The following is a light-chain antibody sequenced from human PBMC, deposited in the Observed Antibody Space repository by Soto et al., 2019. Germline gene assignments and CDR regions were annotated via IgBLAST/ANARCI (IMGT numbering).Light chain of an antibody. CDR3: QSYDSSLSGYV. Sequence: QSVLTQPPSVSGAPGQRVTIPCTGSSSNIGARYDVYWYQQLPGTAPKLLIYGNTNRPSGVSDRFSGSNSGTSASLAITGLQADDEADYYCQSYDSSLSGYVFGTGTKLTVL. CDR2: GNT. V-gene: IGLV1-40*01. J-gene: IGLJ1*01. CDR1: SSNIGARYD.